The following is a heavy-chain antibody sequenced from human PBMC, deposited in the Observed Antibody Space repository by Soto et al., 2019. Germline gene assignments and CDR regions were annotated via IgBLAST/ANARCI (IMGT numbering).Heavy chain of an antibody. CDR1: GFTFGDYA. Sequence: GGSLRLSCTASGFTFGDYAMSWFRQAPGKGLEWVGFIRSKAYGGTTEYAASVKGRFTISRDDSKSIAYLQMNSLKTEDTAVYYCTRVEGIVVVVAATRDWGQGTLVTVSS. J-gene: IGHJ4*02. CDR3: TRVEGIVVVVAATRD. CDR2: IRSKAYGGTT. D-gene: IGHD2-15*01. V-gene: IGHV3-49*03.